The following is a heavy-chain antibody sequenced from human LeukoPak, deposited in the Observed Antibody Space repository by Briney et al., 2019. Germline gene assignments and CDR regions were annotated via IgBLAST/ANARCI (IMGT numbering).Heavy chain of an antibody. D-gene: IGHD2-2*01. CDR3: ARAGFLSHIVVVPAAMGY. Sequence: GASVKVSCKASGYTFTGYYMHWVRQASGQGLEWMGWINPNSGGTNYAQKFQGRVTMTRDTSISTAYMELSRLRSDDTAVYYCARAGFLSHIVVVPAAMGYWGQGTLVTVSS. CDR1: GYTFTGYY. V-gene: IGHV1-2*02. CDR2: INPNSGGT. J-gene: IGHJ4*02.